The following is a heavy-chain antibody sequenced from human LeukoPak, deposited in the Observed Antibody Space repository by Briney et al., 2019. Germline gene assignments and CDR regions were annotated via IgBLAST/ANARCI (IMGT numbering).Heavy chain of an antibody. CDR3: ARTKIAAAGLFDY. D-gene: IGHD6-13*01. Sequence: GGSLRLSCAASGFTFSSYSMNWVRQAPGKGLVWVSYISSSSSYIYYADSVKGRFTISRDNAKNSLYLQMNSLRAEDTAVYYCARTKIAAAGLFDYWGQGTLVTVSS. J-gene: IGHJ4*02. V-gene: IGHV3-21*01. CDR1: GFTFSSYS. CDR2: ISSSSSYI.